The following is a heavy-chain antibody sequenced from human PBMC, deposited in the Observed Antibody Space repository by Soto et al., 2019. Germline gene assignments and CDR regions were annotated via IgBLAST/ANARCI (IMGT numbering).Heavy chain of an antibody. CDR1: DGSISSRNYY. Sequence: PSETLSLSCTVSDGSISSRNYYWGWIRQSPGKGLEWIGSFFYSGATYYNPSLKSRVTIFVDMSKNQVSLKLSSVTAADSAVYSCARHLFAGGVKYNWFDSWGQGTLVTVSS. CDR2: FFYSGAT. V-gene: IGHV4-39*01. D-gene: IGHD3-10*02. CDR3: ARHLFAGGVKYNWFDS. J-gene: IGHJ5*01.